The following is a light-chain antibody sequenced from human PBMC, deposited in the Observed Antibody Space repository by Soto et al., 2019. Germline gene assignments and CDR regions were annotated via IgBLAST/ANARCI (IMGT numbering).Light chain of an antibody. V-gene: IGLV2-14*01. J-gene: IGLJ1*01. CDR1: SSDIGAYNY. CDR3: SSYTSTSTLYV. CDR2: EVT. Sequence: QSALTQPASVSGSPGQSITISCIGTSSDIGAYNYVSWYQQHPGKVPKLMIYEVTNRPSGLSNRFSGSKSGNPASLTISGLQAEDEADYFCSSYTSTSTLYVFGTGTKVTAL.